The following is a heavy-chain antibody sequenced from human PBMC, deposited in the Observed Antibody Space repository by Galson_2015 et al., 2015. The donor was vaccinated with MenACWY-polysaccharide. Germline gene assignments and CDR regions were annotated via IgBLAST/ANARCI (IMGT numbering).Heavy chain of an antibody. J-gene: IGHJ4*02. CDR1: GYTFTGYY. V-gene: IGHV1-2*02. CDR2: INANSGAT. D-gene: IGHD1-14*01. CDR3: ARDSTGHHSYFDY. Sequence: SVKVSCKASGYTFTGYYIHWVRQDPGQGLEWMGWINANSGATHYLQKFRGRVTMTRDTSISTAHMELSRVGSDDTAVYFCARDSTGHHSYFDYWGQGTLVTVSS.